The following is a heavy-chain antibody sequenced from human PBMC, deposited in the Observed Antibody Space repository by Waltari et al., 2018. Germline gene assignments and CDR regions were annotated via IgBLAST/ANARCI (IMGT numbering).Heavy chain of an antibody. V-gene: IGHV1-24*01. CDR2: FDPEDGET. D-gene: IGHD5-18*01. CDR3: ATKGKGYSYGDNWFDP. CDR1: GGTFSSYA. Sequence: QVQLVQSGAEVKKPGSSVKVSCKASGGTFSSYAISWVRQAPGQGLEWMGGFDPEDGETIYAQKFQGRVTMTEDTSTDTAYMELSSLRSEDTAVYYCATKGKGYSYGDNWFDPWGQGTLVTVSS. J-gene: IGHJ5*02.